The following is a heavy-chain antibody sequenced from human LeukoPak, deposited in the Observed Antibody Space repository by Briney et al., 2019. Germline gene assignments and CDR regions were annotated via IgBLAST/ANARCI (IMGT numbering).Heavy chain of an antibody. CDR1: GFHLSSYA. D-gene: IGHD6-13*01. CDR2: ISGSGATT. J-gene: IGHJ4*02. CDR3: AKPLSAASGTDFHY. V-gene: IGHV3-23*01. Sequence: QPGGSLRLSRAASGFHLSSYAMSWVRQAPGKGLDWVSAISGSGATTYYADSVKGRFTISRDISKNTLYLQMNSLRAEDTAVYYCAKPLSAASGTDFHYWGQGTLVTVSS.